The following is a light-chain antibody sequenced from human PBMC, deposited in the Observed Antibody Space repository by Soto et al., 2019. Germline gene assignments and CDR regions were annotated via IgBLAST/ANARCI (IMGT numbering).Light chain of an antibody. J-gene: IGLJ2*01. CDR2: EVS. V-gene: IGLV2-23*02. CDR1: SSDVGSYNL. Sequence: QSALTQPASVSGSPGQSITISCSGTSSDVGSYNLVSWYQQHPGKAPKLLIYEVSKRPSGVSDRFSGSKSGNTASLTISGLQAEDEADYSCSSSGGRSTYVVFGGGTKLTVL. CDR3: SSSGGRSTYVV.